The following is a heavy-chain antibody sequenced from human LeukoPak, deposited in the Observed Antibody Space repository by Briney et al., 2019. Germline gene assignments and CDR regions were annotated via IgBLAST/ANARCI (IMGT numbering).Heavy chain of an antibody. CDR2: ISSRSDYI. V-gene: IGHV3-21*01. CDR1: GFTFSTCS. J-gene: IGHJ4*02. Sequence: GGSLRLSCAASGFTFSTCSVNWVRRAPGKGLEWVSSISSRSDYIYYTDSVRGRFTISRDNAKNSLYLQMNSLRAEDTAVYYCARDSSDFDYWGQGTLVTVSS. CDR3: ARDSSDFDY.